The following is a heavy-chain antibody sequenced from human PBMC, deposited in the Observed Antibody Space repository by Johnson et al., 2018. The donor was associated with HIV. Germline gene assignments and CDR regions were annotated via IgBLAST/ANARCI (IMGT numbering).Heavy chain of an antibody. J-gene: IGHJ3*02. V-gene: IGHV3-48*01. CDR1: GFTFSSYW. CDR3: ARGAYYDILTGYSDAFDI. Sequence: VQLVESGGGLVQPGGSLRLSCAASGFTFSSYWMSWVRQAPGKGPEWLSYISRSGSTIYYADSVKGRFTISRDNSKNTLYLQMNSLRAEDTAVYYCARGAYYDILTGYSDAFDIWGQGTMVTVSS. D-gene: IGHD3-9*01. CDR2: ISRSGSTI.